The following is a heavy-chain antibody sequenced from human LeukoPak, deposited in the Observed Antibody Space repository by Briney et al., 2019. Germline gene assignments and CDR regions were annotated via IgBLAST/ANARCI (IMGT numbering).Heavy chain of an antibody. Sequence: GGSLRLSCVASGFSFGKYWMSWVRQAPGKGLEWVANIKLDGSEKNYVDSVKGRFTISRDNAKNSLYLQMNSLRAEDTAVYYCARAYSGSCCGDYWGQGTLVTVSS. CDR2: IKLDGSEK. CDR3: ARAYSGSCCGDY. V-gene: IGHV3-7*03. J-gene: IGHJ4*02. CDR1: GFSFGKYW. D-gene: IGHD6-6*01.